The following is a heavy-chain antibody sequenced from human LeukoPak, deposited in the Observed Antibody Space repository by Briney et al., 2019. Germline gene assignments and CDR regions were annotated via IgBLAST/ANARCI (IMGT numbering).Heavy chain of an antibody. CDR1: GFTFSSYS. CDR3: ATGTSWNNVDYFDY. V-gene: IGHV3-21*01. J-gene: IGHJ4*01. D-gene: IGHD1/OR15-1a*01. Sequence: GGSLRLSCAASGFTFSSYSMNWVRQAPGKGLEWVSSISSSSSYIYYADSVKGRFTISRDNTKNSLYLQMNSLRAEDTAVYYFATGTSWNNVDYFDYWGHGTLVTVSS. CDR2: ISSSSSYI.